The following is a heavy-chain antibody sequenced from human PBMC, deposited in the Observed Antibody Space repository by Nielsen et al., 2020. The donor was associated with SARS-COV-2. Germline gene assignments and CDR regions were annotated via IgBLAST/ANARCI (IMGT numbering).Heavy chain of an antibody. Sequence: GGSLRLSCVASGFTFSDYAMTWVRQAPGKGLEWVSSIGTTGDKTFYADSVKGRFTISRDNSKNTLYLQLNSLRAEDTAVFYCAKISGSQRHYFDFWGQGALVTVSS. V-gene: IGHV3-23*01. CDR1: GFTFSDYA. D-gene: IGHD1-26*01. CDR2: IGTTGDKT. J-gene: IGHJ4*02. CDR3: AKISGSQRHYFDF.